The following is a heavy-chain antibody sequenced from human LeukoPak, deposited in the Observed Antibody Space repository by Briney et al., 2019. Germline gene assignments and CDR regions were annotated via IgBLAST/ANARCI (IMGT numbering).Heavy chain of an antibody. CDR1: GCTFTRYD. CDR3: ARFTPRLSREKFDY. V-gene: IGHV1-18*01. Sequence: ASVKVSCKASGCTFTRYDIHWVRQAPGQRLEWMGWISPYIGNTYYSQKLQGRVTMTTDTSTTTAYMELRSLRSDDTGVYYCARFTPRLSREKFDYWGQGTLVTVSS. CDR2: ISPYIGNT. J-gene: IGHJ4*02. D-gene: IGHD3-3*02.